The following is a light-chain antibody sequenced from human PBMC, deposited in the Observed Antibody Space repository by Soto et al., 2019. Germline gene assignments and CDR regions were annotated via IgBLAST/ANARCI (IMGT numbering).Light chain of an antibody. J-gene: IGKJ4*01. CDR3: QQYNHYSGLT. CDR2: DAS. V-gene: IGKV3-11*01. CDR1: QSVSTY. Sequence: DNVLTQSPDTLSLSTGERATLSCRASQSVSTYLAWYQQKPGQGPRLLIYDASNRATGIPARFSGSGSGTDFTLAISSLEPEDFATYYCQQYNHYSGLTFGGGTNVDNK.